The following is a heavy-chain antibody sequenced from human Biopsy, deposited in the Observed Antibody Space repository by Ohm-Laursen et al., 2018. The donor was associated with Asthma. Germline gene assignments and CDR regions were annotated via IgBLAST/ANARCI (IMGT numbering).Heavy chain of an antibody. CDR3: ARDVMEWYLPAFDF. D-gene: IGHD3-3*01. CDR1: GFTFRRYA. J-gene: IGHJ4*02. CDR2: GGSYYDGGLK. V-gene: IGHV3-30-3*01. Sequence: SLRLSCTASGFTFRRYAMHWVRQAPGKGLEWVAVGGSYYDGGLKYYADSVNGRFTVSRDDSKNTLYLQMNSLRPDDTAVYYCARDVMEWYLPAFDFWGQGTLVTVSA.